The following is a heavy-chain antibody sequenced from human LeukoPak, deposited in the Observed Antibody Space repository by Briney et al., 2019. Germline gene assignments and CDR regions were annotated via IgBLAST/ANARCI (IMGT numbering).Heavy chain of an antibody. D-gene: IGHD3-10*01. CDR1: GGSFSGYY. Sequence: SETLSLTCAVYGGSFSGYYWSWIRQPPGKGLEWIGSIYYSGSTYYNPSLKSRVTISVDTSKNQFSLKLSSVTAADTAVYYCASYGSGSSSYYYYYYGMDVWGQGTTVTVSS. CDR3: ASYGSGSSSYYYYYYGMDV. J-gene: IGHJ6*02. V-gene: IGHV4-34*01. CDR2: IYYSGST.